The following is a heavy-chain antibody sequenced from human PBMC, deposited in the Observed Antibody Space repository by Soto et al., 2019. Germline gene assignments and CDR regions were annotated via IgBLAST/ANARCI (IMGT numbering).Heavy chain of an antibody. V-gene: IGHV2-5*01. CDR2: IYWNDDK. Sequence: SGPTLVNPTQTLTLTCIFSGFSLRTSGVGVGWIRQPPGKALEWLGFIYWNDDKRYSPSLRSRLTITKDTSKNQVVLTMTNMDPVDTATYYCAKSGSSGWYGWFDPWGQGTLVTVSS. CDR3: AKSGSSGWYGWFDP. D-gene: IGHD6-19*01. CDR1: GFSLRTSGVG. J-gene: IGHJ5*02.